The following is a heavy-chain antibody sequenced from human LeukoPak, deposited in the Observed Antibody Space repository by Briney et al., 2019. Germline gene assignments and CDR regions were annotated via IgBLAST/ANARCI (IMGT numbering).Heavy chain of an antibody. J-gene: IGHJ4*02. Sequence: PSETLSLTCTVSGGSISSSSYYWGWTRQPPGKGLEWIGSIYYGGSTYYNPSLKSRVTISVDTSKNQFSLKLSSVTAADTAVYCCARHAGGITIFGVVTYHDYWGQGTLVTVSS. CDR1: GGSISSSSYY. D-gene: IGHD3-3*01. CDR2: IYYGGST. V-gene: IGHV4-39*01. CDR3: ARHAGGITIFGVVTYHDY.